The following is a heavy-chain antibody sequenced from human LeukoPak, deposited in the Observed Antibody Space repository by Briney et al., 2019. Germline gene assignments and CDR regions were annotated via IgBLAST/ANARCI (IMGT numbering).Heavy chain of an antibody. D-gene: IGHD2-2*01. CDR2: IYPADSDT. Sequence: GESLKISCKGSGYSFTNYWIAWVRQMPGKGLEWMVSIYPADSDTRYSPSFQGQDTITADKSISTAYLQWSSLKASDTAMYYCARLPSHCSSTSCFTWYFDPWGQGTLVTVSS. CDR1: GYSFTNYW. J-gene: IGHJ5*02. V-gene: IGHV5-51*01. CDR3: ARLPSHCSSTSCFTWYFDP.